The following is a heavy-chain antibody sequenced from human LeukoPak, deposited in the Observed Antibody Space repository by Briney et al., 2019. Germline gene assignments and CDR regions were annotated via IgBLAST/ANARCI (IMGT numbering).Heavy chain of an antibody. CDR2: MNPNSGNT. Sequence: ASVKVSCKASGYTFTSYDINWVRQATGQGLEWMGWMNPNSGNTGYAQKFQGRVTMTRNTSISTAYMELSSLRSEDTAVYYCAREYRLAPYYYYGMDVWAKGPRSPSP. J-gene: IGHJ6*02. V-gene: IGHV1-8*01. CDR3: AREYRLAPYYYYGMDV. CDR1: GYTFTSYD. D-gene: IGHD5-18*01.